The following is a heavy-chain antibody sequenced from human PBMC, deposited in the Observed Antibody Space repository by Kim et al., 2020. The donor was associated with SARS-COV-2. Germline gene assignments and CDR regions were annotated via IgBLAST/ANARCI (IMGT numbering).Heavy chain of an antibody. CDR2: ISDSGFRT. J-gene: IGHJ4*02. CDR3: DASDY. CDR1: GFTFRGYA. Sequence: GGSLRLSCAASGFTFRGYAMSWARKAPGKGLEWVSTISDSGFRTHYTDSVKGRSTISRDNSKSALFLQMNSLRVEDTAVYYCDASDYRGQGSLVTVS. V-gene: IGHV3-23*01.